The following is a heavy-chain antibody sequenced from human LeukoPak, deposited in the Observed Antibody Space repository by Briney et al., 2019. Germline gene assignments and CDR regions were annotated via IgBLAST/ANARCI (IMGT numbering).Heavy chain of an antibody. J-gene: IGHJ5*02. V-gene: IGHV3-53*01. D-gene: IGHD6-6*01. Sequence: GGSLRLSCAASGFTVSSNYMSGVRQAPGKGLEWVSDIYSGSSTNYTDPVKGRVTISRDNSKNTLYLQMNSLRAENTAVYYCARGESLPARLWFDPWGQGTLVTVSS. CDR2: IYSGSST. CDR1: GFTVSSNY. CDR3: ARGESLPARLWFDP.